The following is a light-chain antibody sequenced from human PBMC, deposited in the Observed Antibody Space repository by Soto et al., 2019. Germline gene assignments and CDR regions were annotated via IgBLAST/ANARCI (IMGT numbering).Light chain of an antibody. CDR2: KAS. CDR1: QSISTW. V-gene: IGKV1-5*03. Sequence: DIQMTQSPSTLSASVGDRVTITCRAGQSISTWLAWYQQKPGKAPKLLMYKASNLEGGVPSRFSGSGSGTEFNITISSLQPDDFATYYCQQYNTYPLTFGGGTTVEIQ. J-gene: IGKJ4*01. CDR3: QQYNTYPLT.